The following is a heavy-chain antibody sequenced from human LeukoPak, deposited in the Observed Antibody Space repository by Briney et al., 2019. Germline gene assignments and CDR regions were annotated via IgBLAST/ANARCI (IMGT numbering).Heavy chain of an antibody. D-gene: IGHD3-10*01. J-gene: IGHJ4*02. Sequence: GGALRLSCTASGIIFKNFWMSWVRQAPGKGLEWVANIKQDGSRQFYVDSVKGRFTISRDNAKNSMYLQMNNLRVEDTAVYYCVNAITLPDWGQGTLVTVSS. CDR3: VNAITLPD. CDR1: GIIFKNFW. V-gene: IGHV3-7*01. CDR2: IKQDGSRQ.